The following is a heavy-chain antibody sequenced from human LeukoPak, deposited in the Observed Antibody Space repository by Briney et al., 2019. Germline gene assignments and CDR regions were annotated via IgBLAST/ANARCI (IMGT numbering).Heavy chain of an antibody. V-gene: IGHV3-23*01. Sequence: PGGSLRLSCAASGFTFSSYAMSWVRQAPGKGLEWVSAISGSGGSTYYADSVKGRFTISGDNSKNTLYLQMNSLRAEDTAVYYCAKAAHIVLVVYAIPADDAFDIWGQGTMVTVSS. CDR1: GFTFSSYA. J-gene: IGHJ3*02. CDR3: AKAAHIVLVVYAIPADDAFDI. CDR2: ISGSGGST. D-gene: IGHD2-8*02.